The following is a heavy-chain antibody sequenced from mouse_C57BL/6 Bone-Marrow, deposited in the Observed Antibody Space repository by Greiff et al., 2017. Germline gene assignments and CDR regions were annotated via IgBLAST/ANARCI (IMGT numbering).Heavy chain of an antibody. CDR2: IYPRSGNT. Sequence: QVQLKESGAELARPGASVKLSCKASGYTFTSYGISWVKQRTGQGLEWIGEIYPRSGNTYYNEKFKGKATLTADKSSSTAYMELRSLTSEHSAVYFCARWGYCYYYAMDYWGQGTSVTVSS. J-gene: IGHJ4*01. CDR3: ARWGYCYYYAMDY. D-gene: IGHD2-3*01. V-gene: IGHV1-81*01. CDR1: GYTFTSYG.